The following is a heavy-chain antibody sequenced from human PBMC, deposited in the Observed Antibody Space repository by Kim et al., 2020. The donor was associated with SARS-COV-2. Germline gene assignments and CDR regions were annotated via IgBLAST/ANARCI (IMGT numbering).Heavy chain of an antibody. CDR1: GFTFSSYA. CDR2: ISYDGSNK. V-gene: IGHV3-30-3*01. CDR3: AREGSTSCYFCYYYGMDV. D-gene: IGHD2-2*01. J-gene: IGHJ6*02. Sequence: GSLRLSCAASGFTFSSYAMHWVRQAPGKGLEWVAVISYDGSNKYYADSVKGRFTISRDNSKNTLYLQMNSLRAEDTAVYYCAREGSTSCYFCYYYGMDVWGQGTTVTVSS.